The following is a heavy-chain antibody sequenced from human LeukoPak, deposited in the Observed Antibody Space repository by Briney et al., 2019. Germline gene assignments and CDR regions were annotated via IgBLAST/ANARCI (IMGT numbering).Heavy chain of an antibody. CDR2: IIPIFGTA. J-gene: IGHJ4*02. CDR3: ARDWCSSTRCYDY. Sequence: SVKVSCKASGGTFSSYAISWVRQAPGQGLEWMGGIIPIFGTANYAQKFQGRVTITTDESTSTAYMELSSLRSEDTAVYYCARDWCSSTRCYDYWGQGTLVTVSS. CDR1: GGTFSSYA. V-gene: IGHV1-69*05. D-gene: IGHD2-2*01.